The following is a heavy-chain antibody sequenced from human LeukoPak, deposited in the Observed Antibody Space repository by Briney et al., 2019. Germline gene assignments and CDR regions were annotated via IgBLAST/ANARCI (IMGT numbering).Heavy chain of an antibody. CDR2: ISAYNGNT. V-gene: IGHV1-18*01. CDR3: ARDGSFRCSSTSCYSGHYYYGMDV. CDR1: GYTFPIYG. D-gene: IGHD2-2*01. J-gene: IGHJ6*02. Sequence: ASVTVSCKASGYTFPIYGISWVRQAPGQGLEWMGWISAYNGNTNYAQKLQDRATMTKDTSTSTAYVELRSLRSDDTAVYYCARDGSFRCSSTSCYSGHYYYGMDVWGQGTTVTVSS.